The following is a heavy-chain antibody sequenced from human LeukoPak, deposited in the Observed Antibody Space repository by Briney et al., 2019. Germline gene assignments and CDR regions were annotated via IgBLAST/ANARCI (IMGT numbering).Heavy chain of an antibody. V-gene: IGHV3-30*18. CDR3: AKDQWELLAFDI. Sequence: PGGSLRLSCAASGFAFSSYGMHWVRQAPGKGLEWVAVISYDGSNKYYADSEKGRFTISRDNSKNTLYLQMNSLRAEDTAVYYCAKDQWELLAFDIWGQGTMVTVSS. D-gene: IGHD1-26*01. CDR1: GFAFSSYG. CDR2: ISYDGSNK. J-gene: IGHJ3*02.